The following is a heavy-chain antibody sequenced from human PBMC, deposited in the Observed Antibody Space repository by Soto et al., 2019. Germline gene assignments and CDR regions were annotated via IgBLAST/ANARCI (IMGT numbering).Heavy chain of an antibody. CDR3: AREGRDYGDPGPDY. D-gene: IGHD4-17*01. CDR1: GFTFSSYS. CDR2: ISSSSSYI. Sequence: EVQLVESGGGLVKPGGSLRLSCAASGFTFSSYSMNWVRQAPGKGLEWVSSISSSSSYIYYADSVKGRFTISRDNAKNSLYLQMNSLRAEDTAVYYCAREGRDYGDPGPDYWGQGTLVTVSS. V-gene: IGHV3-21*01. J-gene: IGHJ4*02.